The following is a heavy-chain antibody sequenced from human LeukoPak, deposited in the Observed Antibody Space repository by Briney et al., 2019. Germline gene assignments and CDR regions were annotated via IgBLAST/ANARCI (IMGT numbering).Heavy chain of an antibody. CDR1: GGSFSGYY. Sequence: SETLSLTCAVYGGSFSGYYWSWIRQPPGKGLEWIGEINHSGSTNYNPSLKSRVTISVDTSKNQFSLKLSSVTAADTAVYYCARSKGIYPVYLDYWGQGTLVTVSS. D-gene: IGHD3-3*02. V-gene: IGHV4-34*01. J-gene: IGHJ4*02. CDR2: INHSGST. CDR3: ARSKGIYPVYLDY.